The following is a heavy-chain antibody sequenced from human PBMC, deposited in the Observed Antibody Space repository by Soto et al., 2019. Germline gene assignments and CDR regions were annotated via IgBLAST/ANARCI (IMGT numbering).Heavy chain of an antibody. D-gene: IGHD6-13*01. J-gene: IGHJ5*02. CDR1: NGSISNFY. CDR3: ARSSHKESWFDP. V-gene: IGHV4-4*07. CDR2: IHGSGSA. Sequence: SETLSLTCTVSNGSISNFYWNWIRQSAGKGLERIGRIHGSGSATYNPSLRSRVTMSVDTSKNQFSLKVNSVTGADTAVYYCARSSHKESWFDPWGQGTLVTVS.